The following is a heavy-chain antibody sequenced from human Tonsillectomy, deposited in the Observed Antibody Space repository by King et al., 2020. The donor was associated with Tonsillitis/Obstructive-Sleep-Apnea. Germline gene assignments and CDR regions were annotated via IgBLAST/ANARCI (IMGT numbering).Heavy chain of an antibody. Sequence: QLVESGGGLIQPGGSLRLSCAASGFIVSLHYISWVRQAPGKGLGWVSFFFSDDNTYYTNSVKGRFTISTDNSKNTLYFQMNSLRTEDTAVYFCANAPDRTGTLDFWGQGTLVTVSS. J-gene: IGHJ4*02. V-gene: IGHV3-53*01. CDR1: GFIVSLHY. CDR2: FFSDDNT. CDR3: ANAPDRTGTLDF. D-gene: IGHD1-7*01.